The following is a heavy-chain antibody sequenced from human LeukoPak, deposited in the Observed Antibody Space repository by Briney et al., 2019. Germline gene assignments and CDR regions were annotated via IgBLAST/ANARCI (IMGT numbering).Heavy chain of an antibody. V-gene: IGHV1-69*05. Sequence: SVKVSCKASGGTFSSYAISWVRQAPGQGLEWMGGIIPIFGTANYAQKFQGRVTITTDESTSTAYMELSSLRSEDTAVYYCAMGITGATYYFDYWGQGTLVTVSS. CDR3: AMGITGATYYFDY. CDR2: IIPIFGTA. D-gene: IGHD1-20*01. CDR1: GGTFSSYA. J-gene: IGHJ4*02.